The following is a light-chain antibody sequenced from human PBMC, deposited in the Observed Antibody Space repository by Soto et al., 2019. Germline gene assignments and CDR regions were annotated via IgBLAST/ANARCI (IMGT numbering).Light chain of an antibody. CDR2: AAS. Sequence: DIQITQSPSSVSASVGDRVTITCLASQGISTWLAWYQQKPGKATKLLIYAASSLQSGVPSRFSGSGSETDFTLIISSLHPEDFATYYCLPSDSFPLTFGEGTKVEIK. V-gene: IGKV1D-12*01. CDR1: QGISTW. J-gene: IGKJ4*01. CDR3: LPSDSFPLT.